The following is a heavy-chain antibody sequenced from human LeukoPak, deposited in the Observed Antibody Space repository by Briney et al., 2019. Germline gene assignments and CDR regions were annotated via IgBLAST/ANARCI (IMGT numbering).Heavy chain of an antibody. Sequence: PGGSLRLSCAASEFTSSSYGMSWVRQAPGKGLEWVSAISGSGGSTYYADSVKGRFTISRDNSKNTLYLQMNSLRAEDTAVYYCAKGYCSSTSCPYEDYWGQGTLVTVSS. CDR3: AKGYCSSTSCPYEDY. CDR2: ISGSGGST. J-gene: IGHJ4*02. V-gene: IGHV3-23*01. D-gene: IGHD2-2*01. CDR1: EFTSSSYG.